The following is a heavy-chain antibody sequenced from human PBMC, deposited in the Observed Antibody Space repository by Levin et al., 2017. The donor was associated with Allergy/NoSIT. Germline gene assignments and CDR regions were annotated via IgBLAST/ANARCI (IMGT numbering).Heavy chain of an antibody. CDR2: INPFSGGT. D-gene: IGHD3-3*01. CDR1: EYSFTDYY. CDR3: GRRRSGYYDVIDY. Sequence: GESLKISCQASEYSFTDYYIHWVRQAPGQGLEWMGWINPFSGGTKYAQKFQGRVTVTGDTAISTVYMEMSSLRSDDTAVYYCGRRRSGYYDVIDYWGQGTLVTV. V-gene: IGHV1-2*02. J-gene: IGHJ4*02.